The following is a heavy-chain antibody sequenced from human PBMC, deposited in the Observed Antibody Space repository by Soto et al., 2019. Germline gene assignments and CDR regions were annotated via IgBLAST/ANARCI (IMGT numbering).Heavy chain of an antibody. D-gene: IGHD4-17*01. CDR1: GFTFSTYR. J-gene: IGHJ4*02. V-gene: IGHV3-21*01. Sequence: EVQLVESGGGLVKPGGSLRLSCAASGFTFSTYRMHWVRQAPGKGLEWVASISSTSTYIYYADSVKGRFTISRDNSKNSLDLQMHSLRVEDTAVYYCAREGAAYGDYGANWGQGTLVTVS. CDR3: AREGAAYGDYGAN. CDR2: ISSTSTYI.